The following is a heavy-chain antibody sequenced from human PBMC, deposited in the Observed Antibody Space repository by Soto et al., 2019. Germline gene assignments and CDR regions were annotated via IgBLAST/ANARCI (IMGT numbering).Heavy chain of an antibody. J-gene: IGHJ4*02. D-gene: IGHD2-2*01. CDR1: GFTFSIYA. CDR3: ARARLDTPALDY. CDR2: ISYDGSNK. Sequence: QVQLVESGGGVVQPGGSLRLSCAASGFTFSIYAMHWVRQAPGKGLEWVAVISYDGSNKYYADSVKGRFTISRDNSKNTRYLQMNSLRAEDTAVYYCARARLDTPALDYWGQGTLVTVSS. V-gene: IGHV3-30-3*01.